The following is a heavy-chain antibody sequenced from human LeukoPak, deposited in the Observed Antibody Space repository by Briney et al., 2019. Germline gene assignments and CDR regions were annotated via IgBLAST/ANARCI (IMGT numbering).Heavy chain of an antibody. V-gene: IGHV3-23*01. Sequence: PGGSLRLSCAASGFTFSSYAMSWVRQAPGKGLEWVSAISGSGGSTYYADSVKGRFTISRDNSKNTLYLQMNSLRAEDTAVYYCARVDTAMVTAFDYWGQGTLVTVSS. CDR2: ISGSGGST. D-gene: IGHD5-18*01. CDR3: ARVDTAMVTAFDY. CDR1: GFTFSSYA. J-gene: IGHJ4*02.